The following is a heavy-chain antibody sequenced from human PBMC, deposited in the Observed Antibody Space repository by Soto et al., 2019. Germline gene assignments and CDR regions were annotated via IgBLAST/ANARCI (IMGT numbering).Heavy chain of an antibody. CDR1: GFTFSSYA. CDR2: IYGGGGGT. V-gene: IGHV3-23*01. Sequence: GGSLRLSCAASGFTFSSYAMSWVRQAPGKGLEWVSSIYGGGGGTYYADSVKGRFTVSRDNSRDTLYLQMNSLSAEDTAVYYCAKDLSGTYLVGFFDHWGQGTLVTVSS. J-gene: IGHJ4*02. D-gene: IGHD1-26*01. CDR3: AKDLSGTYLVGFFDH.